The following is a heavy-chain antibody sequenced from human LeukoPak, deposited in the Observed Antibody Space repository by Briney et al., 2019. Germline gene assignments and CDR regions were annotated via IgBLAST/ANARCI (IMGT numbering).Heavy chain of an antibody. J-gene: IGHJ4*02. CDR2: INWNGGST. D-gene: IGHD3-9*01. CDR1: GFTFGNYG. V-gene: IGHV3-20*04. Sequence: PGGSLRLSCAASGFTFGNYGMSWVRQAPGKGLEWVSGINWNGGSTGYADSVEGRFTISRDNAKNSQYLQMNSLRAEDTAVYYCARDRGILTGYYTFDYWGQGTLVTVSS. CDR3: ARDRGILTGYYTFDY.